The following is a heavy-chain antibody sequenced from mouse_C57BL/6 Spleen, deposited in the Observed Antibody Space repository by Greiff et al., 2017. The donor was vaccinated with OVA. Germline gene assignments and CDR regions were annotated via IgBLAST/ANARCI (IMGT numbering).Heavy chain of an antibody. D-gene: IGHD4-1*01. CDR3: ARQGTGSYFDY. J-gene: IGHJ2*01. Sequence: EVQLQQSGGDLVKPGGSLKLSCAASGFTFSSYGMSWVRQTPDKRLEWVATISSGGSYTYYPDSVKGRFTISRDNAENTLYLQMSSLKSEDTAMYYCARQGTGSYFDYWGQGTTLTVSS. CDR1: GFTFSSYG. CDR2: ISSGGSYT. V-gene: IGHV5-6*01.